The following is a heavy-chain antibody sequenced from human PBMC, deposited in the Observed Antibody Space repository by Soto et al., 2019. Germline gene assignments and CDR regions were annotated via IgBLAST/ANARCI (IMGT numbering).Heavy chain of an antibody. J-gene: IGHJ5*02. CDR3: ARGYSSLNWFDP. CDR2: ISSSGSTI. Sequence: GGSLRLSCAASGFTFSSYEMNWVRQAPGKGLEWVSYISSSGSTIYYTDSVKGRFTISRDNAKNSLYLQMNSLRAEDTAVYYCARGYSSLNWFDPWGQGTLVTVSS. V-gene: IGHV3-48*03. D-gene: IGHD6-13*01. CDR1: GFTFSSYE.